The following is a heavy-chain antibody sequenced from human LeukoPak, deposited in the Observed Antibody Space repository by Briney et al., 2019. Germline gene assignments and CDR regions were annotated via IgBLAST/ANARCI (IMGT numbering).Heavy chain of an antibody. D-gene: IGHD3-16*01. J-gene: IGHJ5*02. Sequence: ASVKVSCKASGYSFTDFYMHWVRQAPGQGLEWMGWINPNSGGTNSAQKFQGRVTMTRDTSITTVYMEVSWLTSDDTAIYYCARADRLHGGPYLVGPWGQGTLVTVSS. CDR1: GYSFTDFY. V-gene: IGHV1-2*02. CDR2: INPNSGGT. CDR3: ARADRLHGGPYLVGP.